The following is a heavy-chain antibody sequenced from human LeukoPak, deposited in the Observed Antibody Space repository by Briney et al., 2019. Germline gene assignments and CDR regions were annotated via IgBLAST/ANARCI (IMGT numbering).Heavy chain of an antibody. J-gene: IGHJ5*02. D-gene: IGHD6-13*01. CDR3: ASAYTSSCRWFDP. CDR1: LGSISSGVYY. V-gene: IGHV4-31*03. Sequence: SETLSLTRTVSLGSISSGVYYASWIRQHPGKGPEWIRYIYYRGGTNYTPSLKSRFTISIDTSKNHLSRKLNSVTAAHTAVYACASAYTSSCRWFDPWGQGTLVTVSS. CDR2: IYYRGGT.